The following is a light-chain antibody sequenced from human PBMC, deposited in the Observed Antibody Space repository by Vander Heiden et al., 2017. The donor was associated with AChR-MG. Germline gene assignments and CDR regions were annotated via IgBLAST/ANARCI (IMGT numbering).Light chain of an antibody. J-gene: IGLJ1*01. CDR3: NSRDSSGHHRV. Sequence: SSELTHDPAMSVAFGQTVRIRCQGDSLRTSYASWYQQKPGQAPLLVFYGENNRPSGIPDRFSGSSSGDTASLTITGAQAEDEADYYCNSRDSSGHHRVFASGTKVTVV. CDR1: SLRTSY. CDR2: GEN. V-gene: IGLV3-19*01.